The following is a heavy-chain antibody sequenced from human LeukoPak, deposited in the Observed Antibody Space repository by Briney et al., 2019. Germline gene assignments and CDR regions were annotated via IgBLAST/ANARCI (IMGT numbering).Heavy chain of an antibody. Sequence: PGGSLRLSCAASGFTFSSYGMHWVRQAPGKGLEWVAFIRYDGSNKYYADSVKGRFTISRDNSKNTLYLQMNSLRAEDTAVYYCAKDRRPYYYDSSGHDYWGQGTLVTVSS. CDR3: AKDRRPYYYDSSGHDY. D-gene: IGHD3-22*01. CDR1: GFTFSSYG. CDR2: IRYDGSNK. J-gene: IGHJ4*02. V-gene: IGHV3-30*02.